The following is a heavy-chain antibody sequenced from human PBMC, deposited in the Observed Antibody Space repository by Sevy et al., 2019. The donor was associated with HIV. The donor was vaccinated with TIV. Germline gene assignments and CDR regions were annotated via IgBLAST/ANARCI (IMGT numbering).Heavy chain of an antibody. CDR1: GFTFGDYA. V-gene: IGHV3-49*03. Sequence: TLRLSCTASGFTFGDYAMSWFRQAPGKGLEWVGFIRSKAYGGITEYAASVKGRFTISRDDSKSIAYLQMNSLKTEYTAVYYCTRNSHSSGYGSTGYWGQGTLVTVSS. D-gene: IGHD3-22*01. J-gene: IGHJ4*02. CDR2: IRSKAYGGIT. CDR3: TRNSHSSGYGSTGY.